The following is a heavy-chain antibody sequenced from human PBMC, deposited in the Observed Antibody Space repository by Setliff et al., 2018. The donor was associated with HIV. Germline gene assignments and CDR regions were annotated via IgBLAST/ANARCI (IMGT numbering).Heavy chain of an antibody. CDR2: INHSGNT. J-gene: IGHJ4*02. CDR3: ARGLGRGSGTYYNPPGY. Sequence: SETLSLTCAFNGGSFSGYYWMWIRQSPGEGLEWIGEINHSGNTNYNPSLKSRVTMSGDTSKNQFSLNQTSVTAADTAVYFCARGLGRGSGTYYNPPGYWGPGTLVTVSS. CDR1: GGSFSGYY. V-gene: IGHV4-34*01. D-gene: IGHD3-10*01.